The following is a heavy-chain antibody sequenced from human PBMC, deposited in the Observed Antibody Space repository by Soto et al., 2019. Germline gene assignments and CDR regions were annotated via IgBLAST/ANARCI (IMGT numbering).Heavy chain of an antibody. V-gene: IGHV3-30-3*01. CDR1: GFTFSSYA. J-gene: IGHJ6*02. CDR3: ARAPNPNTYYDFWSGYYPYYYGMDV. Sequence: GGSLRLSCAASGFTFSSYAMHWVRQAPGKGLEWVAVISYDGSNKYYADSVKGRFTISRDNSKNTLYLQMNSLRAEDTAVYYCARAPNPNTYYDFWSGYYPYYYGMDVWGQGTTVTVSS. CDR2: ISYDGSNK. D-gene: IGHD3-3*01.